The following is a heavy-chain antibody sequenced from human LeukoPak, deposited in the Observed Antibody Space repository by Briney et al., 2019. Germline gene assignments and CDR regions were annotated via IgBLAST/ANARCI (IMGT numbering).Heavy chain of an antibody. V-gene: IGHV4-59*01. J-gene: IGHJ6*03. CDR2: IYYSGST. CDR1: GGSISSYY. CDR3: ARVHHYYYYYMDV. Sequence: SETLSLTCTVSGGSISSYYWSWIRQPPGKGLEWIGYIYYSGSTNYNPSLKSRVNISVDTSKNQFSLKLSSVTAADTAVYYCARVHHYYYYYMDVWGKGTTVTVSS.